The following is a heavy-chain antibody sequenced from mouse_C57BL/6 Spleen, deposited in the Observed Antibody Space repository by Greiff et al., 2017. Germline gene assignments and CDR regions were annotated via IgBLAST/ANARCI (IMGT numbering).Heavy chain of an antibody. J-gene: IGHJ3*01. V-gene: IGHV1-82*01. CDR2: IYPGDGDT. CDR1: GYAFSSSG. CDR3: ARAVSGYYVGFAY. Sequence: VQLQQSGPELVKPGASVKMSCKASGYAFSSSGMNWVKQRPGQGLEWIGRIYPGDGDTNYNGKFKGKATLTADTSSSTAYMQLRSLTSEDSAVSVCARAVSGYYVGFAYWGQGTLVTVSA. D-gene: IGHD2-3*01.